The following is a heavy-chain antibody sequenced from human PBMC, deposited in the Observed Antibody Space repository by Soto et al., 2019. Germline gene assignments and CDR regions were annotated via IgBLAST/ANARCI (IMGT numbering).Heavy chain of an antibody. D-gene: IGHD3-10*01. J-gene: IGHJ6*02. V-gene: IGHV3-30*18. CDR3: AKDLYGSETYTYYCGMDV. Sequence: PEESLRLSCAASGFTFSSYAMHWVRQAPGKGLEWVAVISYDGSNRFYADSVKGRFTISRDNSKNTLYLQMNSLRPEDTAVYYCAKDLYGSETYTYYCGMDVWGQGTTVTVSS. CDR1: GFTFSSYA. CDR2: ISYDGSNR.